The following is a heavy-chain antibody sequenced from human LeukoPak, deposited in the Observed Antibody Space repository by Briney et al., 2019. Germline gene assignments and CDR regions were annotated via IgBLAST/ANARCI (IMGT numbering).Heavy chain of an antibody. CDR2: ISYDGSNK. CDR1: GFTFRSYD. V-gene: IGHV3-30-3*01. J-gene: IGHJ4*02. D-gene: IGHD3-16*02. Sequence: GGSLTLSCAASGFTFRSYDMHWVRQAPGKGLEWVAVISYDGSNKYYADSVKGRFTISRDNSKNTLYLQMNSLRAEDTAVYYCARGKALHTYYDYVWGSYCYTCYIDYLGQATMLTVSS. CDR3: ARGKALHTYYDYVWGSYCYTCYIDY.